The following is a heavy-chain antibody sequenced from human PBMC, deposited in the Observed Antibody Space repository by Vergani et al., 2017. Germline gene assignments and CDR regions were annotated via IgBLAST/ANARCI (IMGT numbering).Heavy chain of an antibody. J-gene: IGHJ5*02. Sequence: EVPLVQSGAAVKKPGESLRISCKGSGYSFTSYWISWVRQMPGKGLEWMGRIDPSDSYTNYSPSFQGHVTISADKSISTAYLQWSSLKASDTAMYYCARVGWSYYDSSGYYYAPGGWFDPWGQGTLVTVSS. CDR3: ARVGWSYYDSSGYYYAPGGWFDP. CDR1: GYSFTSYW. CDR2: IDPSDSYT. D-gene: IGHD3-22*01. V-gene: IGHV5-10-1*03.